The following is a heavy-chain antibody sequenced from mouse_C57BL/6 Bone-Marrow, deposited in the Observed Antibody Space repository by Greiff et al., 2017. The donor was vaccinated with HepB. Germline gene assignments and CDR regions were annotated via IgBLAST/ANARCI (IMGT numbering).Heavy chain of an antibody. J-gene: IGHJ2*01. V-gene: IGHV1-19*01. CDR1: GYTFTDYY. CDR3: AREGYYDYYYFDY. CDR2: INPYNGGT. D-gene: IGHD2-4*01. Sequence: VQLQQSGPVLVKPGASVKMSCKASGYTFTDYYMNWVKQSHGKSLEWIGVINPYNGGTSYNQKFKGKATLTVDKSSSTAYMELNSLTSEDSAVYYCAREGYYDYYYFDYWGQGTPLTVSS.